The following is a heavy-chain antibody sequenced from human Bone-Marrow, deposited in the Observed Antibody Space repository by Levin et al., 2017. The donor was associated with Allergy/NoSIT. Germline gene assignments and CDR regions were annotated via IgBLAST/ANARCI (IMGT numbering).Heavy chain of an antibody. V-gene: IGHV4-4*09. Sequence: SETLSLTCSVSGGSIRTYYWSWLRQAPGKGPEWIGFIYHLGTSKYNPSLKSRLTMSVDTSKNQFSLRLTSVTAADTATYYCATFGRRSARYGTFDPWGQGTLVTVSS. D-gene: IGHD6-6*01. CDR1: GGSIRTYY. J-gene: IGHJ5*02. CDR3: ATFGRRSARYGTFDP. CDR2: IYHLGTS.